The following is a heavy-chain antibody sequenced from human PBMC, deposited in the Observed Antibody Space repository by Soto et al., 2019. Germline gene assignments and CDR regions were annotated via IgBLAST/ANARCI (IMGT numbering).Heavy chain of an antibody. D-gene: IGHD3-10*01. J-gene: IGHJ4*02. CDR1: GVMFSSYR. V-gene: IGHV3-21*06. Sequence: EVQLVESGGGLAKRGGSLRLSCAASGVMFSSYRMNWVRQAPGKGLELVSSINSGDTYRYYADSVQGRFTISRNNARNSLYLEMNSLGVEDTAVYYCARDLTTYGSPHFDYWGQGTLVTVFS. CDR3: ARDLTTYGSPHFDY. CDR2: INSGDTYR.